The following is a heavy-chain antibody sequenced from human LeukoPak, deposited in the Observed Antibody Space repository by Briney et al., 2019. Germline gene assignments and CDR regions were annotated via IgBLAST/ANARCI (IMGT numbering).Heavy chain of an antibody. V-gene: IGHV3-21*04. CDR2: ISSSSSYI. CDR1: GFTFSSYS. J-gene: IGHJ4*02. D-gene: IGHD1-7*01. Sequence: GGSLRLSCAASGFTFSSYSMNWVRQAPGKGLEWVSSISSSSSYIYYADSVKGRFTISRDNSKNTLYLQMNSLRAEDTAVYYCAAKGSGTPPYWGQGTLVTVSS. CDR3: AAKGSGTPPY.